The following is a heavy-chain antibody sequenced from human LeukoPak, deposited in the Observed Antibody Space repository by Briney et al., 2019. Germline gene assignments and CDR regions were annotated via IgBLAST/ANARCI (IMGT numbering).Heavy chain of an antibody. D-gene: IGHD2-15*01. J-gene: IGHJ4*02. CDR3: ARGGIGYCSGGSCYGDY. Sequence: ASVKVSCKASGYTFAGYYMHWVRQAPGQGLEWMGWINTNTGNPTYAQGFTGRFVFSLDTSVSTAYLQISSLGAEDTAVYYCARGGIGYCSGGSCYGDYWGQGTLVTVSS. V-gene: IGHV7-4-1*02. CDR1: GYTFAGYY. CDR2: INTNTGNP.